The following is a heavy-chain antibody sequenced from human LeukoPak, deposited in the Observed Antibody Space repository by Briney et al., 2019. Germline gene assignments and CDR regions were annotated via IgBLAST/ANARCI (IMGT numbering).Heavy chain of an antibody. Sequence: PGGSLRLSCAASGFTFSSYAMSWVRQAPGEGLEWVSSITTSGGSTYYADSVKGRFTISRDNAKNTLYLQMNSLRAEDTAVYYCAKDHYVSGRYDAFDIRGQGTMVTVSS. V-gene: IGHV3-23*01. CDR1: GFTFSSYA. CDR2: ITTSGGST. J-gene: IGHJ3*02. CDR3: AKDHYVSGRYDAFDI. D-gene: IGHD3-10*01.